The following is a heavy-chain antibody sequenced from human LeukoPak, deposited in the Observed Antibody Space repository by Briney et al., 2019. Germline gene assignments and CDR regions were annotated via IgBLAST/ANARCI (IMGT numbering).Heavy chain of an antibody. CDR2: INHSGST. J-gene: IGHJ4*02. CDR1: GGSFSGYY. CDR3: ARGPEAGYSYGEFDY. D-gene: IGHD5-18*01. Sequence: SESLSLTCAVYGGSFSGYYFSWIRQPPGKGLEWIGEINHSGSTNYNPSLKSRVTISVDPSKNQFSLKLSSVTAADTAVYYCARGPEAGYSYGEFDYWGQGTLVTVSS. V-gene: IGHV4-34*01.